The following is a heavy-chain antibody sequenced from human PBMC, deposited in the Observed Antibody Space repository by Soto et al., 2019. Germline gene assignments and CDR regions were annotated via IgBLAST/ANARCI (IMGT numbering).Heavy chain of an antibody. Sequence: PSETLSLTCTVSGGSISSSSYYWGWILQPPGKGLEWIGSIYYSGSTYYNPSLKSRVTISVDTSKNQFSLKLSSVTAADTAVYYCASGYSSSWYSPRGSPLGYYFGYWGQGTLVTVSS. V-gene: IGHV4-39*01. D-gene: IGHD6-13*01. CDR1: GGSISSSSYY. CDR2: IYYSGST. CDR3: ASGYSSSWYSPRGSPLGYYFGY. J-gene: IGHJ4*02.